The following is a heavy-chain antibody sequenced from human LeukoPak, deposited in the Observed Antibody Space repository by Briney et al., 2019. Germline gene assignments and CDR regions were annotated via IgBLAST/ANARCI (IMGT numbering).Heavy chain of an antibody. Sequence: PGGSLRLSCSASGFTFSSYAMHWVRQAPGKGLEYVSAISSNGGSTYYADSVKGRFTISRDNSKNTLYLQMSSLRAEDTAVYYCARDHSSSWSNLDYWGQGTLVTVSS. CDR1: GFTFSSYA. CDR2: ISSNGGST. D-gene: IGHD6-13*01. J-gene: IGHJ4*02. V-gene: IGHV3-64D*06. CDR3: ARDHSSSWSNLDY.